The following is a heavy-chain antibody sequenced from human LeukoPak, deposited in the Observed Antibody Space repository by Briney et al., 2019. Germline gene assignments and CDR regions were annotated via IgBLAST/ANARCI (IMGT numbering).Heavy chain of an antibody. J-gene: IGHJ3*02. CDR2: IGYTGDST. V-gene: IGHV3-23*01. D-gene: IGHD4-23*01. CDR1: GFTFSSYA. Sequence: GGSLRLSCAASGFTFSSYAMNWVRQAPGKRLEWVSGIGYTGDSTFYADSVKGRFTVSRDSSKNTLFLHMNSLRAEDTALYYCAKSPTVDAAFDIWGQGTMVTVSS. CDR3: AKSPTVDAAFDI.